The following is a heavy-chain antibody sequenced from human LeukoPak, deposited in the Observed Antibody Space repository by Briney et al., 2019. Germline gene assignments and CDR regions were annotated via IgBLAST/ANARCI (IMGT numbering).Heavy chain of an antibody. J-gene: IGHJ6*03. CDR2: INHSGST. CDR3: ARGRLQRYYYYYMDV. D-gene: IGHD5-24*01. CDR1: GGSFSGYY. Sequence: PSETLSLTCAVYGGSFSGYYWSWIRQPPGKGLEWIGEINHSGSTNYNPSLKSRVTISVDTSKNQFSLKLSSVTAADTAVCYCARGRLQRYYYYYMDVWGKGTTVTVSS. V-gene: IGHV4-34*01.